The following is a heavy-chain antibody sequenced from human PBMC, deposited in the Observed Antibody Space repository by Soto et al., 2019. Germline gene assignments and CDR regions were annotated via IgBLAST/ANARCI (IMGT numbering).Heavy chain of an antibody. D-gene: IGHD2-15*01. CDR1: GFTFSTYD. Sequence: GSLRLSGAASGFTFSTYDMHWVRQATGKGLEWVSAIGSDGKRYYAGSVKGRFTISRENAKNSLYLQMNSLRAGDTAVYYCVRTYCSGGSCPGIGFDYWGRGTPVTVYS. J-gene: IGHJ4*02. CDR2: IGSDGKR. V-gene: IGHV3-13*01. CDR3: VRTYCSGGSCPGIGFDY.